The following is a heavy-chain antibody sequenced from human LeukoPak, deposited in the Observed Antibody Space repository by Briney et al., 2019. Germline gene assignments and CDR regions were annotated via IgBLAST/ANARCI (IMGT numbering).Heavy chain of an antibody. CDR1: GGSISSYY. CDR3: ARVGGFPLSAFDI. D-gene: IGHD2-15*01. CDR2: IYYSGST. V-gene: IGHV4-59*08. J-gene: IGHJ3*02. Sequence: SETLSLTCTVSGGSISSYYWSWIRQPPGKGLEWIGYIYYSGSTNYNPSLESRVTISVDTSKNQFSLKLSSVTAADTAVYYCARVGGFPLSAFDIWGQGTLVTVSS.